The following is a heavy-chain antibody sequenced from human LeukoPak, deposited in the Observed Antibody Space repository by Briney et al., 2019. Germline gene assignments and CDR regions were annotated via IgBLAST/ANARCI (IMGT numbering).Heavy chain of an antibody. CDR3: ARGYSYGGGIDY. J-gene: IGHJ4*02. V-gene: IGHV4-34*01. CDR1: GGSFSGYY. Sequence: SETLSLTCAVYGGSFSGYYWSWIRQPPGKGLEWIGEINHSGSTNYNPSLKSRVTISVDTSKYQFSLKLSSVTAADTAVYYCARGYSYGGGIDYWGQGTLVTVSS. D-gene: IGHD5-18*01. CDR2: INHSGST.